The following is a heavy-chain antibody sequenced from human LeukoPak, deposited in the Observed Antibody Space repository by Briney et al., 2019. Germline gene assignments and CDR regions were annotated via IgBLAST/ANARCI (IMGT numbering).Heavy chain of an antibody. CDR2: ITSSSSNI. Sequence: GGSLRLSCAASGFTFSSYSMHWVRQAPGKGLEWVSSITSSSSNILYAGSVKGRFTISRDNAKNSLYLQMNTLRAEDTAVYYCARILSSGYYTGFDYWGQGTLVTVSS. D-gene: IGHD3/OR15-3a*01. CDR3: ARILSSGYYTGFDY. J-gene: IGHJ4*02. CDR1: GFTFSSYS. V-gene: IGHV3-21*01.